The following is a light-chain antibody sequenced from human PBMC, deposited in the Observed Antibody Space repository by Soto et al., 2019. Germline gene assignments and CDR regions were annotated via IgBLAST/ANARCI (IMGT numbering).Light chain of an antibody. Sequence: QSVLTQPPSVSGAPGQRVTISCTGSSSNIGAGYDVHWYQQLPGRAPKLLIYGNTNRPSGVPDRFSGSKSGTSASLAITGLQAEDEADYYCLSFDSSLSVGFGGGTQLTVL. CDR2: GNT. J-gene: IGLJ2*01. CDR1: SSNIGAGYD. CDR3: LSFDSSLSVG. V-gene: IGLV1-40*01.